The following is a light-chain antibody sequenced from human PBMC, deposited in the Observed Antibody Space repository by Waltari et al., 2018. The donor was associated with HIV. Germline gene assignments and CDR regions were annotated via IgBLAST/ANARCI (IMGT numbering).Light chain of an antibody. Sequence: QSVLSPAPSASGTPGQSVAISCSGRTSNIGSHAVNWYQQLPGTAPKLLIHTNDQRPSGVPDRFSGSKSGTSASLAISGLQSADESDYYCATWDDSLNGPVFGGGTKLTVL. CDR2: TND. CDR1: TSNIGSHA. J-gene: IGLJ2*01. CDR3: ATWDDSLNGPV. V-gene: IGLV1-44*01.